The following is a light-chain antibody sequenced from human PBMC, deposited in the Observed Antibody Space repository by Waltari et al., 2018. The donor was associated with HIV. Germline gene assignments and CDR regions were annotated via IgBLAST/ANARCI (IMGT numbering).Light chain of an antibody. Sequence: ASGTPGQRVTISCSGSSSNIGRNTVNWYQQLPGTAPKLLIYSSNHRPSGVPDRFSGSKSGTSASLAISGLQSEDEADYYCATWDDSLNGRVFGGGTKLTVL. CDR2: SSN. V-gene: IGLV1-44*01. CDR1: SSNIGRNT. CDR3: ATWDDSLNGRV. J-gene: IGLJ3*02.